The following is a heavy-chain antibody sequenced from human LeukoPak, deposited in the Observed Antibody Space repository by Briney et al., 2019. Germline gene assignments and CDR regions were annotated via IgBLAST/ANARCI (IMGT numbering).Heavy chain of an antibody. CDR3: TRDRSTYGYDY. J-gene: IGHJ4*02. CDR2: ISSSSSTI. Sequence: PGGSLRLSCEASGFIFTSYSMNWVRQAPGKGLEWVSYISSSSSTIYYADSVKGRFTISRDNAKNSLSLQVNSLRDEDTAVYYCTRDRSTYGYDYWGQGTLVIVSS. CDR1: GFIFTSYS. D-gene: IGHD5-18*01. V-gene: IGHV3-48*02.